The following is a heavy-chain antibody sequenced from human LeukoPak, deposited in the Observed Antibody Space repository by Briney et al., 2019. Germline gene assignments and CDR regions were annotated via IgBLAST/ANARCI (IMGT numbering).Heavy chain of an antibody. CDR2: IYYSGST. CDR1: GGSISSGGYY. Sequence: TLSLTCTVSGGSISSGGYYWSWIRQHPGKGLEWIGYIYYSGSTYYNPSLKSRVTISVDTSKNQFSLKLSSVTAADTAVYYCARVSCSGGSCYLFSPEDFDYWGQGTLVTVSS. J-gene: IGHJ4*02. D-gene: IGHD2-15*01. CDR3: ARVSCSGGSCYLFSPEDFDY. V-gene: IGHV4-31*03.